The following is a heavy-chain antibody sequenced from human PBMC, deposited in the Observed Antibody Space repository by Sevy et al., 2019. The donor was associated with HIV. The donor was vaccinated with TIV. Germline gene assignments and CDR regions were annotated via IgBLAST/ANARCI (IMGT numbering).Heavy chain of an antibody. CDR2: IWYDGNNK. V-gene: IGHV3-33*08. CDR1: GFSFRTYA. Sequence: GGSLRHSCAASGFSFRTYAMHWVRQAPGKGLEWVAVIWYDGNNKYYADSVKGRFTVSRDNSKNTLYLQLNSLRPEDTAVYYCARDTNWVLDYWGRGTLVTVSS. D-gene: IGHD7-27*01. J-gene: IGHJ4*02. CDR3: ARDTNWVLDY.